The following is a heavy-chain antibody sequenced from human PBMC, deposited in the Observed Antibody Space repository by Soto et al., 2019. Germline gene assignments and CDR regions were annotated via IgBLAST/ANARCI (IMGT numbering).Heavy chain of an antibody. V-gene: IGHV4-30-2*01. D-gene: IGHD2-21*01. CDR1: GGSISSGGYS. Sequence: PSETLSPTCAVSGGSISSGGYSWSWIRQPPGKGLERIGDIYHSGSTYYNPSLKSRVTISVDRSKNQFSLKLSSVTAADTAVYHCAGGNVVAIDYWGQGTLVTVSS. CDR3: AGGNVVAIDY. CDR2: IYHSGST. J-gene: IGHJ4*02.